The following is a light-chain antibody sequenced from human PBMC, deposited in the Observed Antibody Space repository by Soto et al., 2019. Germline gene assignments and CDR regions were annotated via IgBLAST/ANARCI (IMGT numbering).Light chain of an antibody. CDR3: QQYGSSSET. Sequence: EIVLTQSPGTLSLSPGERATLSCRASQSVSSIYLALYQQKPGQAPRLLIYGASSRATGIPDRFSGSGSGTDFTLTISRLEPEDFAVYYCQQYGSSSETFGQGTKVDIK. CDR1: QSVSSIY. V-gene: IGKV3-20*01. CDR2: GAS. J-gene: IGKJ1*01.